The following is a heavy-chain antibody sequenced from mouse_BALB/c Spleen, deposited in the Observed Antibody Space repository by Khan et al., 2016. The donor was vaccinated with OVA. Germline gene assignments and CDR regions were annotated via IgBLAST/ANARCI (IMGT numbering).Heavy chain of an antibody. V-gene: IGHV3-2*02. CDR3: ARGNYYGYAMDS. CDR1: GYSITSNYA. CDR2: ISYSGST. J-gene: IGHJ4*01. Sequence: EVQLQESGPGLVKPSQSLSLTCTVTGYSITSNYAWNWIRQFPGNKLEWMGYISYSGSTSYNPSLKSRISITRDTSKNQFFLQLSSVTTEDTATYYCARGNYYGYAMDSWGQGTSVTVSS. D-gene: IGHD1-1*01.